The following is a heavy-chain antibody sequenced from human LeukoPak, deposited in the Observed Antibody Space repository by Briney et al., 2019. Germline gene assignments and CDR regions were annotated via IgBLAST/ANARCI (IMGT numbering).Heavy chain of an antibody. CDR2: MNPNSGNT. Sequence: GASVKVSCKASGYSFTSYDINWVRQATGQGLEGMGWMNPNSGNTGYAQKFQGRVTMTRNTSISTAYMELSSLRSDDTAVYYFSXXXXPARGQIFYYYMDIWGKGTTVTISS. D-gene: IGHD2-2*01. J-gene: IGHJ6*03. CDR3: SXXXXPARGQIFYYYMDI. V-gene: IGHV1-8*01. CDR1: GYSFTSYD.